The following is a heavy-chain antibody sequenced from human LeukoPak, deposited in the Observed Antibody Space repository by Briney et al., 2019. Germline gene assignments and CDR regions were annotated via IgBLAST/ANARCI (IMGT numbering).Heavy chain of an antibody. Sequence: PSETLSLTCTVSGDSIRSSSYYWGYIRQPPGKGLEWIGSIYYSGGTYYNPSLKSRVTISVDTSKNQFSLKLGSVTAADTAVYYCARVRFVVITGTPAWFDSRGQGTLVTVSA. D-gene: IGHD1-7*01. CDR3: ARVRFVVITGTPAWFDS. CDR2: IYYSGGT. V-gene: IGHV4-39*07. CDR1: GDSIRSSSYY. J-gene: IGHJ5*01.